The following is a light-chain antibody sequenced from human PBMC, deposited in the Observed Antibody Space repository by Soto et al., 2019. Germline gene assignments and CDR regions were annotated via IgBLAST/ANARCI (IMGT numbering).Light chain of an antibody. CDR1: QSISIS. CDR3: HQSYTPPYT. CDR2: TAS. J-gene: IGKJ2*01. Sequence: DIQMTQSPSSLSASVADRVTITCRASQSISISLHWYQQKPGKAPSLLIYTASSLQSGVPSRFSGSGSGTTFTLTINSLQPEDFATYYCHQSYTPPYTVGQGTKVDSK. V-gene: IGKV1-39*01.